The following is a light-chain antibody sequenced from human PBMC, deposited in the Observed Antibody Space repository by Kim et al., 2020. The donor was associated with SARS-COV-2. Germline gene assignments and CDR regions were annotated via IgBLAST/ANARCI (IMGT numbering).Light chain of an antibody. J-gene: IGKJ5*01. CDR3: QQYDDWPPVT. CDR1: QSVSGN. CDR2: GAS. Sequence: EIVMTQSPATLSVSRGERVTLSCRASQSVSGNVAWYQQKPGQTPRLLIYGASTRAIGIPARFSGSGSGTEFTLTISSLQSGDFAVYYCQQYDDWPPVTFGQGTRVEIK. V-gene: IGKV3-15*01.